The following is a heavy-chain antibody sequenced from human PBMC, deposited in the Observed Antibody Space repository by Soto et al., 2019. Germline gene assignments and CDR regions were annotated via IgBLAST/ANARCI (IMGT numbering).Heavy chain of an antibody. CDR2: ISPSGITT. J-gene: IGHJ4*02. CDR1: GYTFANHY. D-gene: IGHD4-17*01. Sequence: QLVQSGAEVKKPGASVKVSCKAAGYTFANHYIHWVRQAPGQGLEWMGIISPSGITTTYAQKFQGRFTMTSDTSTSTVYMELSSLSSEDTAVYYCARDQDGDYGLDYWGQGTLVTVSS. CDR3: ARDQDGDYGLDY. V-gene: IGHV1-46*01.